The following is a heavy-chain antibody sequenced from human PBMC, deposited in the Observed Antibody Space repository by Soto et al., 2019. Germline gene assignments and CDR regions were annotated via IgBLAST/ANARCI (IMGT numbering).Heavy chain of an antibody. J-gene: IGHJ6*02. CDR1: GFTFGGYG. Sequence: GGSLRLSCAASGFTFGGYGVHWVRQAPGKGLEWVAVISYDGSNKYYADSVKGRFTISRDNSKNTLYLQMNSLRAEDTAVYYCAKDFAGSSWDYYGMDVWGQGTTVTVSS. CDR2: ISYDGSNK. CDR3: AKDFAGSSWDYYGMDV. V-gene: IGHV3-30*18. D-gene: IGHD6-13*01.